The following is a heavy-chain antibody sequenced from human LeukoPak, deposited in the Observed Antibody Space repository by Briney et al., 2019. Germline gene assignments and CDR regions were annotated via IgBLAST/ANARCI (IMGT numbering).Heavy chain of an antibody. CDR1: GFTFSSYG. V-gene: IGHV3-23*01. D-gene: IGHD6-19*01. J-gene: IGHJ4*02. CDR3: AKVPLSAGGWYEY. CDR2: ISGSGGST. Sequence: PGGSLRLSCAASGFTFSSYGMHWVRQAPGKGLEWVSAISGSGGSTYYADSVKGRFTISRDNSKNTLYLQMNSLRAEDTAFYYCAKVPLSAGGWYEYWGQGTLVTVSS.